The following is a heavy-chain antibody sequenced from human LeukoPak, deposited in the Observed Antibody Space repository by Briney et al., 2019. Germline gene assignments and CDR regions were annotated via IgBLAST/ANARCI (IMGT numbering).Heavy chain of an antibody. CDR3: AIPGIAAAGTLDY. CDR2: INHSGST. CDR1: GGSFSGYY. J-gene: IGHJ4*02. V-gene: IGHV4-34*01. Sequence: SETLSLSCAVYGGSFSGYYWSWIRQPPGKGLEWIGEINHSGSTNYNPSLKSRVTISVDTSKNQFSLKLSSVTAADTAVYHCAIPGIAAAGTLDYWGQGTLVTVSS. D-gene: IGHD6-13*01.